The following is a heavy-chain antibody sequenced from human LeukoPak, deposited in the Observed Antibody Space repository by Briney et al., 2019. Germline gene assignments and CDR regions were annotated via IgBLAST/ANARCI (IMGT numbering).Heavy chain of an antibody. J-gene: IGHJ4*02. CDR2: ISYDGSNK. CDR1: GFTFSSYA. CDR3: AKDGLDGLGDH. D-gene: IGHD3/OR15-3a*01. Sequence: GGSLRLSCAASGFTFSSYAMHWVRQAPGKGLEWVAVISYDGSNKYYADSVKGRFTISRDNSKSTLYLQMNSLRDEDTAVFYCAKDGLDGLGDHWGQGTLVTVSS. V-gene: IGHV3-30-3*01.